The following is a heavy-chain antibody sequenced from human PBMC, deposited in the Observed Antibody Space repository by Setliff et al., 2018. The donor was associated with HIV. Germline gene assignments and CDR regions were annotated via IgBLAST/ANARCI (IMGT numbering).Heavy chain of an antibody. CDR1: GFTFDSYS. Sequence: GGSLRLSCATSGFTFDSYSIIWVRQAPGKGLEWVSYISGLGGGTIYYADSVRGRLTISRDDAEKSVYLQMNSLRAEDTAVYYCARAGVVEGYYYYYYMDVWGKGTTVTVSS. V-gene: IGHV3-48*01. J-gene: IGHJ6*03. CDR2: ISGLGGGTI. D-gene: IGHD2-15*01. CDR3: ARAGVVEGYYYYYYMDV.